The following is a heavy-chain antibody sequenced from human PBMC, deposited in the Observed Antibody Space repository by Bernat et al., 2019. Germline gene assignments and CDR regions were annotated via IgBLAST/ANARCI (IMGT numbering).Heavy chain of an antibody. V-gene: IGHV1-2*04. CDR1: GYTFTDFY. D-gene: IGHD3-16*01. J-gene: IGHJ4*02. CDR2: INPNSGGT. Sequence: QVQMVQSGAEVKKPGASVKVSCKASGYTFTDFYIHWVRQPPGQALEWLGWINPNSGGTDYAQRFQGWVSRARGTTITSASREQRRLSYNNAAVYYGAGGGRSTSGGVDCFDFWGRGTLVTVSS. CDR3: AGGGRSTSGGVDCFDF.